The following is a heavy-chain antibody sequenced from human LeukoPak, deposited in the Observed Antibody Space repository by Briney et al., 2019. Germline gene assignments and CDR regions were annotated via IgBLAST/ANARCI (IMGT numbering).Heavy chain of an antibody. CDR1: GGSISSGDYY. CDR2: IYYSGST. J-gene: IGHJ4*02. CDR3: ARGRGRPIWFGEL. V-gene: IGHV4-30-4*01. Sequence: SQTLSLTCTVSGGSISSGDYYWSWIRQPPGKGLEWIGYIYYSGSTYYNPSLKSRVTISVDTSKNQFSLKLSSVTAADTAVYYCARGRGRPIWFGELWGQGTLVTVSS. D-gene: IGHD3-10*01.